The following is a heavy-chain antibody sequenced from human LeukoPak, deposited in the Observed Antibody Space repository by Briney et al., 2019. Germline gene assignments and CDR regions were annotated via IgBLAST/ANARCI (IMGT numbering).Heavy chain of an antibody. V-gene: IGHV3-23*01. CDR3: AKESRPSTPILTGYYGY. CDR1: GGSISSYY. Sequence: ETLSLTCTVSGGSISSYYWSWVRQAPGKGLEWVSAISGSGGSTYYADSVKGRFTISRDNSKNTLYLQMNSLRAEDTAVYYCAKESRPSTPILTGYYGYWGQGTLVTVSS. J-gene: IGHJ4*02. CDR2: ISGSGGST. D-gene: IGHD3-9*01.